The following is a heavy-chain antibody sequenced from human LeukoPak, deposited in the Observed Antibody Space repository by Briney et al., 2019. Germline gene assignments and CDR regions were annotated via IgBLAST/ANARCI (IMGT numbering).Heavy chain of an antibody. D-gene: IGHD3/OR15-3a*01. J-gene: IGHJ6*02. CDR3: ARLKSNSIFGLLMSYGMDV. CDR2: IKEDGSDK. V-gene: IGHV3-7*03. CDR1: GFTFDNFW. Sequence: SGVSLRLSCAASGFTFDNFWMSWVRQAPGKGLEWVANIKEDGSDKYFVDSVKGRFTISRDNVKRSLYLQMNSLRAEDTAVYYCARLKSNSIFGLLMSYGMDVWGQGTTVTVSS.